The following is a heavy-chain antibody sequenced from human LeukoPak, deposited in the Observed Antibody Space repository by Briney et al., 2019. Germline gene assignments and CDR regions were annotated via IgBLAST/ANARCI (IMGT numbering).Heavy chain of an antibody. Sequence: GGSLRLSCAASGFTFSSYAMSWVRQAPGKGLEWVSAISGSGGSTYYADSVKGRFAISRDNSKNTLYLQMNSLRAEDTAVYYCAKYDYGGNPNEYYFDYWGQGTLVTVSS. CDR2: ISGSGGST. CDR1: GFTFSSYA. V-gene: IGHV3-23*01. CDR3: AKYDYGGNPNEYYFDY. D-gene: IGHD4-23*01. J-gene: IGHJ4*02.